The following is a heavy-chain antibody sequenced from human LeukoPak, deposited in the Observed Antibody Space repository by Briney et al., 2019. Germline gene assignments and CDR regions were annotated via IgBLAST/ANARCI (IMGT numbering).Heavy chain of an antibody. J-gene: IGHJ4*02. D-gene: IGHD4-17*01. Sequence: SETLSLTCTVSGGSFSSYYWTWIRHPAGKGLEWLGRIYPGVSTNYSPSLKSRLTMSVDTSKTQFSLNLRSMTAADTAVYFCARSAVTRAGVFDYWGRGTLVTVSS. CDR3: ARSAVTRAGVFDY. V-gene: IGHV4-4*07. CDR1: GGSFSSYY. CDR2: IYPGVST.